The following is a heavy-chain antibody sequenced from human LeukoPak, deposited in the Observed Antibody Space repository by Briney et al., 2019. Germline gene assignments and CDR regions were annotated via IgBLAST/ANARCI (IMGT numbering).Heavy chain of an antibody. J-gene: IGHJ4*02. CDR2: IIPIFGTA. V-gene: IGHV1-69*05. D-gene: IGHD6-6*01. Sequence: ASVKVSCKASGGTFSSYAISWVRQAPGQGLEWMGGIIPIFGTANYAQKFQGRVTITTDESTSTAYMELSSLRSEDAAVYYCARASSSEENNFDYWGQGTLVTVSS. CDR3: ARASSSEENNFDY. CDR1: GGTFSSYA.